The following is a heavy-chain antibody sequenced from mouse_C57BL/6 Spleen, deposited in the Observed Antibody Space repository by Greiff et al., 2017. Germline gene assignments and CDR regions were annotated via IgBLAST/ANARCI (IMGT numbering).Heavy chain of an antibody. CDR2: INPGNGGT. CDR3: ARSLYGNYGAMDY. Sequence: VQLQQPGTELVKPGASVKLSCKASGYTFTSYWMHWVKQRPGQGLEWIGNINPGNGGTNYNEKFKSKATLTVDKSSSTAYMQLSSLTSEDSAVYYCARSLYGNYGAMDYWGQGTSVTASS. D-gene: IGHD2-1*01. CDR1: GYTFTSYW. J-gene: IGHJ4*01. V-gene: IGHV1-53*01.